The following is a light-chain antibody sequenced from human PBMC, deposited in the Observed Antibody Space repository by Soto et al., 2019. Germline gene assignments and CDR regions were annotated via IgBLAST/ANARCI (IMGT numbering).Light chain of an antibody. CDR3: QQYGSSPQT. CDR1: QSVSSSY. J-gene: IGKJ5*01. CDR2: GAS. V-gene: IGKV3-20*01. Sequence: EIVLTQSPGTLSLSPGERATLSCRASQSVSSSYLAWYQQKPGQAPRLLIYGASSRATGIPERFSGSGSGTDFTLTISRLEPEDFAVYYCQQYGSSPQTVGQGTRLEIK.